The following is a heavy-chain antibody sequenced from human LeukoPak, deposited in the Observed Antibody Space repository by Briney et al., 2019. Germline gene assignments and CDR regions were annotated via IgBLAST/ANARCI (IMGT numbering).Heavy chain of an antibody. J-gene: IGHJ6*03. D-gene: IGHD4-17*01. V-gene: IGHV3-33*06. CDR3: AKSIYGDYYYYMDV. CDR2: IWYDGSNK. CDR1: GFTFSSYG. Sequence: GGSLRLSCAASGFTFSSYGMHWVRQAPGKGLEWVAVIWYDGSNKYYADSVKGRFTISRDNSKNTLYLQMNSLRAEDTAVYYCAKSIYGDYYYYMDVWGKGTTVTVSS.